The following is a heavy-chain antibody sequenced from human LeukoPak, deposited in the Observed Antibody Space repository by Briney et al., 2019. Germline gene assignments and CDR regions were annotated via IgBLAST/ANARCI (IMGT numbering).Heavy chain of an antibody. CDR1: GFTFTSYA. J-gene: IGHJ4*02. CDR2: ISGSGGST. D-gene: IGHD3-22*01. Sequence: GGSLRLSCAASGFTFTSYAMKWVRQVPGKGLEWVSGISGSGGSTYYADSGKGRFTISRDNSKNTLYLQMNSLRGEDTAVYYCAKAIPGDSSGYYYSALGYWGQGTLVTVSS. V-gene: IGHV3-23*01. CDR3: AKAIPGDSSGYYYSALGY.